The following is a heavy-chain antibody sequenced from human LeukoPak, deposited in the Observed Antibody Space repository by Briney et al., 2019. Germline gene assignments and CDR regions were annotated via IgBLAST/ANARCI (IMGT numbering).Heavy chain of an antibody. J-gene: IGHJ3*02. CDR1: GGSISSSHW. D-gene: IGHD1-26*01. V-gene: IGHV4-4*02. Sequence: SETLSLTCAVSGGSISSSHWWSWVRQPPGKGLEWIGEIFHSGTSNYNPSLKSRVTISVDTSKNQFSLKVSSVTAADTAVYHCARWTLRVGVSRADAFDIWGQGTMVTVSS. CDR2: IFHSGTS. CDR3: ARWTLRVGVSRADAFDI.